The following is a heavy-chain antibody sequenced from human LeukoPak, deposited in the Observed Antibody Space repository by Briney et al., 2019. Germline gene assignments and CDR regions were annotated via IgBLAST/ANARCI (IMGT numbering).Heavy chain of an antibody. V-gene: IGHV3-23*01. CDR1: GFTFSTFV. CDR2: IGESGGNT. CDR3: AKGRLRELNDC. D-gene: IGHD1-7*01. Sequence: GGSLRLSCAASGFTFSTFVMTWVRQGPGKGLEWVSSIGESGGNTYYADSVKGRFTISRDNSKNTLYLQMNSLRDEDTAVYCCAKGRLRELNDCWGQGTLVTVSS. J-gene: IGHJ4*02.